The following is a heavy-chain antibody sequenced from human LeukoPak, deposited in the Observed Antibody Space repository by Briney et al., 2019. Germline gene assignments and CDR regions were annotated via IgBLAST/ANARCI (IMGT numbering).Heavy chain of an antibody. V-gene: IGHV3-33*01. CDR1: GFTFSSYG. D-gene: IGHD2-21*02. Sequence: GGSLRLSCAASGFTFSSYGMHWVRQAPGKGLEWVAVIWYDGSNKYYADSVKGRFTISRDNSKNTLYLQMNSPRAEDTAVYYCARDQVDVWSLAYCGGDCYPDAFDIWGQGTMVTVSS. CDR3: ARDQVDVWSLAYCGGDCYPDAFDI. CDR2: IWYDGSNK. J-gene: IGHJ3*02.